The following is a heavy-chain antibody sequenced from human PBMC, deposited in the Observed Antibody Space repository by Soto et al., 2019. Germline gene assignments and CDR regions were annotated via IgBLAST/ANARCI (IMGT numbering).Heavy chain of an antibody. CDR1: GFPFSSYA. CDR3: ARSLFMVAPDSEPFDY. D-gene: IGHD3-22*01. V-gene: IGHV3-23*01. J-gene: IGHJ4*02. Sequence: PGGSLRRSCAASGFPFSSYAMSWVRQTPEGGLEWVAAISGGGNDTDYADFVQGRFTFSRDNSRNILYLHMHSLRTDDKAMYFCARSLFMVAPDSEPFDYWGQGTLVTVSS. CDR2: ISGGGNDT.